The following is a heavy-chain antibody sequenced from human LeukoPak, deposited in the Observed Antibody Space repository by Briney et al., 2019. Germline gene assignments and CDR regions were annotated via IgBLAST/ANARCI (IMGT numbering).Heavy chain of an antibody. CDR1: GYTFTGYY. J-gene: IGHJ6*02. CDR2: ISAYNGNT. CDR3: ARAEGSGKGIYGMDV. V-gene: IGHV1-18*04. Sequence: ASVKVSCKASGYTFTGYYVHWVRQAPGQGLEWMGWISAYNGNTNYAQKLQGRVTMTTDTSTSTAYMELRSLRSDDTAVYYCARAEGSGKGIYGMDVWGQGTTVTVSS. D-gene: IGHD3-10*01.